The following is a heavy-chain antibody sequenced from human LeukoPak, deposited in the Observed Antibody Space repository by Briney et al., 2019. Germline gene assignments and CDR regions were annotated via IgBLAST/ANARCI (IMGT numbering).Heavy chain of an antibody. V-gene: IGHV3-11*01. CDR1: GFTFSDYY. D-gene: IGHD6-25*01. J-gene: IGHJ6*04. CDR3: ARAAAPPNLGYFGLDYYYGMDV. CDR2: IGSSDGTT. Sequence: PGGSLRLSCAASGFTFSDYYMNWIRQAPGKGLEWVSYIGSSDGTTNYADSVRGRFSISRDNAKNSLYLQMDSLRADDTAVYYCARAAAPPNLGYFGLDYYYGMDVWGKGTTVTVSS.